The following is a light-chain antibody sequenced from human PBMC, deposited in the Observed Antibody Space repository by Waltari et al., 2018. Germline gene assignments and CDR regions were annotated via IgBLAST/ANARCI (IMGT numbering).Light chain of an antibody. Sequence: QSALTQPPSASGSPGQSFTISCTGSSRDVGGYNYVSWYQQHPGKAPKLMIYGVDKRPSGVPDRFSGSKSGNTASLTVSGLQAEDEADYFCASYASTRKVFGGGTKLTVL. V-gene: IGLV2-8*01. CDR1: SRDVGGYNY. CDR3: ASYASTRKV. CDR2: GVD. J-gene: IGLJ3*02.